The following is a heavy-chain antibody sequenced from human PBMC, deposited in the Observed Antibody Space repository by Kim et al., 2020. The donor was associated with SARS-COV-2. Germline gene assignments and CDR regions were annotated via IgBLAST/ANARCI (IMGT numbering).Heavy chain of an antibody. CDR2: IYTSGST. CDR3: ASLSLGGAFDI. V-gene: IGHV4-61*02. Sequence: SETLSLTCTVSGGSISSGSYYWSWIRQPAGKGLEWIGRIYTSGSTNYNPSLKSRVTISVDTSKNQFSLKLSSVTAADTAVYYCASLSLGGAFDIWGQGTMVTVSS. CDR1: GGSISSGSYY. D-gene: IGHD3-16*01. J-gene: IGHJ3*02.